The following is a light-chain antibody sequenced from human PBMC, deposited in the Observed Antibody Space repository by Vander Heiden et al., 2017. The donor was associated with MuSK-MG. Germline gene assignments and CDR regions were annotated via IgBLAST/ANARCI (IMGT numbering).Light chain of an antibody. V-gene: IGKV1-39*01. J-gene: IGKJ3*01. CDR2: AAS. Sequence: DIQMTQSPLSLSASVGDRVTLTCRASENINNYLNWYQQRPGKAPKLLIFAASRLESGVPSRFSGSGSGTDFTLTITSRQPEDFATYYCQQSDTNPIFTFGPGTKVXIK. CDR1: ENINNY. CDR3: QQSDTNPIFT.